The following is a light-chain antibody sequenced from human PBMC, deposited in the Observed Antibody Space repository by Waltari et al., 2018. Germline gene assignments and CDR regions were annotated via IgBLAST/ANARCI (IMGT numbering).Light chain of an antibody. CDR3: QSYDTSLGGSYV. CDR2: ACC. CDR1: SSNIGTPYD. V-gene: IGLV1-40*01. J-gene: IGLJ1*01. Sequence: VLTQPPSVSGAPGQRVTISCTGSSSNIGTPYDVNWYQQLPGTAPKLLIHACCSRPSGVPDRFSGSRSGASASLAITGLQAEDEGDYYCQSYDTSLGGSYVFGSGTKVTVL.